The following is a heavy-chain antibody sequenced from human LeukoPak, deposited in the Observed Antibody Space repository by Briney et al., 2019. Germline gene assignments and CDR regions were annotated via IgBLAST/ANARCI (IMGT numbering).Heavy chain of an antibody. CDR1: GDIFTPYASYW. V-gene: IGHV5-51*01. Sequence: GESLKISCKGSGDIFTPYASYWIGWVRQMSGKGLEWMGIIYPGDSDTRYSPSFQGQVTISADKSISTAYLQWSSLKASDTAMYYCARRGRATGLLATYDYYYMDVWGKGTTVTISS. CDR2: IYPGDSDT. CDR3: ARRGRATGLLATYDYYYMDV. D-gene: IGHD5-12*01. J-gene: IGHJ6*03.